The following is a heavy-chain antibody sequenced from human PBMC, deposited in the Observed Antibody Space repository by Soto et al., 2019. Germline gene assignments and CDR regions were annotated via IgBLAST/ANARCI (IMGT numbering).Heavy chain of an antibody. CDR3: AKAVSDCSSTSCYTGAGFDY. D-gene: IGHD2-2*02. V-gene: IGHV3-23*01. Sequence: GGSLRLSCAASGFTFSSYAMSWVRQAPGKGLEWVSAISGSGGSTYYADSVKGRFTISRDNSKNTLYLQMNSLRAEDTAVYYCAKAVSDCSSTSCYTGAGFDYWDQGTLVTVSS. CDR2: ISGSGGST. CDR1: GFTFSSYA. J-gene: IGHJ4*02.